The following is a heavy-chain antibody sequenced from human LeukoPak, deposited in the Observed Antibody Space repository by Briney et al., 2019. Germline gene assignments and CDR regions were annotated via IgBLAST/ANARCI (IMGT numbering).Heavy chain of an antibody. D-gene: IGHD5-12*01. V-gene: IGHV3-11*04. Sequence: GGSLRLSCAASGFTFSDYYMSWIRQAPGKGLEWVSYISSSGSTIYYADSVKGRFTISRDNSKNTLYLQMNSLRAEDTSVYYCAKVDIVATIYAGRLVDYWGQGTLVTVSS. CDR1: GFTFSDYY. CDR3: AKVDIVATIYAGRLVDY. J-gene: IGHJ4*02. CDR2: ISSSGSTI.